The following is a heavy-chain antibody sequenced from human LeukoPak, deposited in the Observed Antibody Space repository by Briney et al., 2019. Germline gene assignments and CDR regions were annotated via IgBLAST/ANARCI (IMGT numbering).Heavy chain of an antibody. Sequence: PGGSLRLSCAASGFXFSSYWIHWVRQAPGKGLVWVSRINSDGSSTSYADSVKGRFTISRDNAKNTLYLQMNSLRAEDTAVYYCARARGAVAGTCWFDPWGQGTLVTVSS. CDR1: GFXFSSYW. V-gene: IGHV3-74*01. CDR2: INSDGSST. D-gene: IGHD6-19*01. J-gene: IGHJ5*02. CDR3: ARARGAVAGTCWFDP.